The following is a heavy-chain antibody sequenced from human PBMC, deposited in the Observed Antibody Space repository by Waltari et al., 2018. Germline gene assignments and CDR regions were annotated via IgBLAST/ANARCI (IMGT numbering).Heavy chain of an antibody. CDR3: ARGARNYYGPMYSSSPNFDY. V-gene: IGHV4-34*01. D-gene: IGHD6-6*01. J-gene: IGHJ4*02. Sequence: QPPGKGLEWIGEINHSGSTNYNPSLKSRVTISVDTSKNQFSLKLSSVTAADTAVYYCARGARNYYGPMYSSSPNFDYWGQGTLVTVSS. CDR2: INHSGST.